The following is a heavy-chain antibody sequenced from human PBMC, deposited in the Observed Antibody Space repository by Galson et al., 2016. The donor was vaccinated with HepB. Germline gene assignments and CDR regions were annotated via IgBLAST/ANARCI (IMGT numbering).Heavy chain of an antibody. J-gene: IGHJ4*02. CDR1: GFVFSNFG. CDR2: ISTRRTT. Sequence: SLRLSCAASGFVFSNFGLSWVRQAPGKGLEWVASISTRRTTYYSDSVQGRVTLSRDNSNNTLYLQMNGLRAEDTAVYYCAKERLVRRIFDHWGQGTLLTVSS. V-gene: IGHV3-23*01. CDR3: AKERLVRRIFDH. D-gene: IGHD1-1*01.